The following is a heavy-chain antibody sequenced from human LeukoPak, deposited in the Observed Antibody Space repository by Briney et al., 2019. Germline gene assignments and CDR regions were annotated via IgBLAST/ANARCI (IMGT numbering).Heavy chain of an antibody. Sequence: PGGSLRLSCAASGFTLSSYSMNWVRQAPGKGLEWVSYISSSSSTIYYADSVKGRFTISRDNAKNSLYLQMNSLRAEDTAVYYCAKYYYGSGSPGYWGQGTLVTVSS. CDR3: AKYYYGSGSPGY. V-gene: IGHV3-48*01. J-gene: IGHJ4*02. CDR2: ISSSSSTI. D-gene: IGHD3-10*01. CDR1: GFTLSSYS.